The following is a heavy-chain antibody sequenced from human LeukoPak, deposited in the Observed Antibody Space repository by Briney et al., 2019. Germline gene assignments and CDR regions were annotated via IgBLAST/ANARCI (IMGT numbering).Heavy chain of an antibody. D-gene: IGHD3-22*01. J-gene: IGHJ4*02. CDR2: ISWNSGSI. Sequence: GRSLRLSCAASGFTFDDYAMHWVRQAPGKGLEWVSGISWNSGSIGYADSVKGRFTISRDNAKNSLYLQMNSLRAEDTAVYYCARVRYYYDSSGSGIIDWGQGTLVTVSS. CDR3: ARVRYYYDSSGSGIID. V-gene: IGHV3-9*01. CDR1: GFTFDDYA.